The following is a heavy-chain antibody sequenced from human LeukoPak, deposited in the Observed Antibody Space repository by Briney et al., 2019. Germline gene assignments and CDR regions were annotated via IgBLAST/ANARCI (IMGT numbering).Heavy chain of an antibody. CDR2: IYSGGTI. Sequence: QTGGSLRLSCAASGFSVRTNYMSWVRQAPGKGLEWVSVIYSGGTIRYADSVKGRFTISRDNAKNTLYLQMNNLRAEDTAMYYCARDQRVTGRPDIDYWGQGTLVIVSS. D-gene: IGHD6-6*01. CDR3: ARDQRVTGRPDIDY. J-gene: IGHJ4*02. V-gene: IGHV3-66*01. CDR1: GFSVRTNY.